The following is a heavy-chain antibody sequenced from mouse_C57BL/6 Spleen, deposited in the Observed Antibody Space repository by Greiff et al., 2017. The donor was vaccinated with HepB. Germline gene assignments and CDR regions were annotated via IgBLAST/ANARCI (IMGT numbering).Heavy chain of an antibody. CDR3: ARQGTTVYFDY. CDR2: ISSGGSYT. J-gene: IGHJ2*01. V-gene: IGHV5-6*01. D-gene: IGHD1-1*01. CDR1: GFTFSSYG. Sequence: EVQVVESGGDLVKPGGSLKLSCAASGFTFSSYGMSWVRQTPDKRLEWVATISSGGSYTYYPDSVKGRFTISRDNAKNTLYLQMSSLKSEDTAMYYCARQGTTVYFDYWGQGTTLTVSS.